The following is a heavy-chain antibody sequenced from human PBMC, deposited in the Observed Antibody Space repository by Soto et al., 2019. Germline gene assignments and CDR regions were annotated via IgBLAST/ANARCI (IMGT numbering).Heavy chain of an antibody. CDR3: ARHLILKQFWSGFWFDP. Sequence: SETLSLTCTVSGGSISSYYWSWIRQPPGKGLEWIGYIYYSGSTNYNPSLKSRVTISVDTSKNQFSLKLSSVTAADTAVYYCARHLILKQFWSGFWFDPWGQGTMVTVSS. CDR2: IYYSGST. CDR1: GGSISSYY. V-gene: IGHV4-59*08. D-gene: IGHD3-3*01. J-gene: IGHJ5*02.